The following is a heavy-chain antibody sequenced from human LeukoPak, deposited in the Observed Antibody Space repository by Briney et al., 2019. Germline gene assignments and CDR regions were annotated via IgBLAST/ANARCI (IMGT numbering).Heavy chain of an antibody. J-gene: IGHJ4*02. V-gene: IGHV4-59*12. Sequence: SETLSLTCTVSGGSISSYYWSWIRQPPGKGLEWIGYIYYSGSTNYNPSLKSRVTVSVDTSKNQFSLKLSSVTAADTAVYYCARVTVGYCSGGSCHPDYWGQGTLVTVSS. CDR3: ARVTVGYCSGGSCHPDY. CDR1: GGSISSYY. CDR2: IYYSGST. D-gene: IGHD2-15*01.